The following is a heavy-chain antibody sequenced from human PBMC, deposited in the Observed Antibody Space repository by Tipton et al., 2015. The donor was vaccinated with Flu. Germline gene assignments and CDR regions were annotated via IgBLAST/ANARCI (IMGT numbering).Heavy chain of an antibody. J-gene: IGHJ4*02. V-gene: IGHV4-34*01. D-gene: IGHD3-10*01. CDR2: INHSGST. Sequence: TLSLTCAVYGGSFSGYYWSWIRQPPGKGLERIGEINHSGSTNYNPSLKSRVTISVDTSKNQFSLKLSSVTAADTAVYYCARGQGLGSGSTPTGYWGQGTLVTVSS. CDR3: ARGQGLGSGSTPTGY. CDR1: GGSFSGYY.